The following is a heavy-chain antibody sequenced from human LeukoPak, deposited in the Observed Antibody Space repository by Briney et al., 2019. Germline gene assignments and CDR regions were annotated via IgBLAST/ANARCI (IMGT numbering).Heavy chain of an antibody. CDR2: IYYSGST. CDR3: ARLTMLDYVPPGDHGMDV. Sequence: SETLSLTCTVSGGSISSYYWSWIRQPPGKGLEWIGYIYYSGSTNYNPSLKSRVTISVDTSKNQFSLKLSSVTAADTAVYYCARLTMLDYVPPGDHGMDVWGQGTTVTVSS. D-gene: IGHD4-17*01. CDR1: GGSISSYY. J-gene: IGHJ6*02. V-gene: IGHV4-59*08.